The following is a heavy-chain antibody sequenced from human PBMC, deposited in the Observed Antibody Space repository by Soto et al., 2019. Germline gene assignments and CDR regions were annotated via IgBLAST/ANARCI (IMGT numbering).Heavy chain of an antibody. CDR3: ATDPVPAAANFDY. CDR1: GFTFSSYA. D-gene: IGHD2-2*01. V-gene: IGHV3-23*01. Sequence: GGSLRLSCAASGFTFSSYAMSWVRQASGKGLEWVSAISGSGGSTYYADSVKGRFTISRDNSKNTLYLQMNSLRAEDTAVYYCATDPVPAAANFDYWGQGTLVTVSS. CDR2: ISGSGGST. J-gene: IGHJ4*02.